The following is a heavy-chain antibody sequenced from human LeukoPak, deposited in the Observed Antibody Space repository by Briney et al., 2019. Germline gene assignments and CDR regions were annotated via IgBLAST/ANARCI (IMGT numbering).Heavy chain of an antibody. CDR3: ASDIVATSGDF. CDR1: GFSFSDYY. J-gene: IGHJ4*02. CDR2: ITSRGYDI. D-gene: IGHD5-12*01. V-gene: IGHV3-11*01. Sequence: GGSLRLSCAASGFSFSDYYMSWIRHSPGRGLEWVAYITSRGYDIYYADSVKGRFTISRDNAKNALFLQMNSLRVEDTATYYCASDIVATSGDFWGQGTLVSVSS.